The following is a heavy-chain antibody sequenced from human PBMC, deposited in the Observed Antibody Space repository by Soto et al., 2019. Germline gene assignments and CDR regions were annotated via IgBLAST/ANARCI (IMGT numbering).Heavy chain of an antibody. J-gene: IGHJ4*02. V-gene: IGHV3-23*01. D-gene: IGHD3-10*01. Sequence: GGSLRLSCAASGFTFSNYAMSWVRQAPGKGLEWVSAISGGGSSTSYPSSVRGRFTISRDNSRNTLYLQMYSLRAEDTAVYYCAKDISMVRGVIVTPSPFDFWGQGTLVTVSS. CDR1: GFTFSNYA. CDR2: ISGGGSST. CDR3: AKDISMVRGVIVTPSPFDF.